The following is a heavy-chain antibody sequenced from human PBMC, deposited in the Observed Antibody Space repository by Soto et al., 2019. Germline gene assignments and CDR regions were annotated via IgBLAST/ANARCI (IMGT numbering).Heavy chain of an antibody. D-gene: IGHD2-2*01. CDR3: AKDLALTRCISISCYEYYYYGMGV. CDR1: GYTLNTYG. CDR2: ISANNDHT. V-gene: IGHV1-18*01. J-gene: IGHJ6*02. Sequence: ASVKVSCKASGYTLNTYGITWVRQAPGQGLEWMGWISANNDHTNYAQKFQGRITMTRNTSISTAYMELSSLRAEDTAVYYCAKDLALTRCISISCYEYYYYGMGVWGQGTTVTVSS.